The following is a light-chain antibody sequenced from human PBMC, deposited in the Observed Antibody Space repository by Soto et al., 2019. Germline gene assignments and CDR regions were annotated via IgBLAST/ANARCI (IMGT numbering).Light chain of an antibody. CDR1: SSNIGAGFD. CDR3: HSYENSRTGFYV. CDR2: GNT. J-gene: IGLJ1*01. Sequence: QSVLTQPPSVSGAPGQRVTISCTGSSSNIGAGFDVHWYQHLPGTAPKLLIYGNTNRPSGVPGRFSGSKSGTSASLVITGRQAEDEAAYYYHSYENSRTGFYVFGTGTKLTVL. V-gene: IGLV1-40*01.